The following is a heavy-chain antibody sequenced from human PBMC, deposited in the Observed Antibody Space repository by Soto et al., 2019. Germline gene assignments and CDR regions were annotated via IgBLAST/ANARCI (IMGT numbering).Heavy chain of an antibody. J-gene: IGHJ4*02. CDR2: IYYSGST. D-gene: IGHD6-13*01. Sequence: SEPLSLTCTVSGGSISSYYWSWIRQPPGKGLEWIGYIYYSGSTNYNPSLKSRVTISVDTSKNQFSLKLSSVTAADTAVYYCARGPGAGTDFDYWGQGTLVTVSS. V-gene: IGHV4-59*01. CDR1: GGSISSYY. CDR3: ARGPGAGTDFDY.